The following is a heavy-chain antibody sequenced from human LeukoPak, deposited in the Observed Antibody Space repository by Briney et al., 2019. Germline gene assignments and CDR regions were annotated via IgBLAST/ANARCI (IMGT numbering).Heavy chain of an antibody. D-gene: IGHD3-10*01. CDR2: IIPIFGTA. CDR3: ARDKRGGSWDP. Sequence: ASVKVSCKASGGTFSSYAISWVRQAPGQGLEWMGGIIPIFGTANYAQKFQGRVTITADKSTSTVYMELRSLRSDDTAVYYCARDKRGGSWDPWGQGTLVTVSS. J-gene: IGHJ5*02. V-gene: IGHV1-69*06. CDR1: GGTFSSYA.